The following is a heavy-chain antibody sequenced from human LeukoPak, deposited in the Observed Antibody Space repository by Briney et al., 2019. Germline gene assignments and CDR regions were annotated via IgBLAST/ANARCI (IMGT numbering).Heavy chain of an antibody. D-gene: IGHD4-17*01. CDR3: ARPAEVIDGDYDAFDI. CDR2: IIPIFGTA. CDR1: GGTFSSYA. Sequence: SVKVSCKASGGTFSSYAISWVRQAPGQGLEWMGRIIPIFGTANYAQKFQGRVTITTDESTSTAYMELSSLRSEDTAAYYCARPAEVIDGDYDAFDIWGQGTMVTVSS. V-gene: IGHV1-69*05. J-gene: IGHJ3*02.